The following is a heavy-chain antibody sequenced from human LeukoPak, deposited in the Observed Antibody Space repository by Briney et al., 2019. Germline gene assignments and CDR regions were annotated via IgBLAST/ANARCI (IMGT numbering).Heavy chain of an antibody. CDR2: IYYSGST. CDR1: GGSISSHY. CDR3: AREVSSSWYSYYYYMDV. J-gene: IGHJ6*03. D-gene: IGHD6-13*01. V-gene: IGHV4-59*11. Sequence: SETLSLTCTVSGGSISSHYWSWIRQPPGKGLEWIGYIYYSGSTNYNASLKSRVTISADTSKNHYSLQLSPVTAADTAVYYCAREVSSSWYSYYYYMDVRGKGTTVTVSS.